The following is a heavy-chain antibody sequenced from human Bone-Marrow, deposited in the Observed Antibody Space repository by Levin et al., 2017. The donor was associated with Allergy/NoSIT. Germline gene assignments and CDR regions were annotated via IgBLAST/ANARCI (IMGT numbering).Heavy chain of an antibody. V-gene: IGHV3-21*01. J-gene: IGHJ4*02. Sequence: GGSLRLSCAASGFTFSSYSMNWVRQAPGKGLEWVSSISSSSSYIYYADSVKGRFTISRDNAKNSLYLQMNSLRAEDTAVYYCAREPLPVASSSWLDAEYYFDYWGQGTLVTVSS. CDR2: ISSSSSYI. CDR3: AREPLPVASSSWLDAEYYFDY. CDR1: GFTFSSYS. D-gene: IGHD6-13*01.